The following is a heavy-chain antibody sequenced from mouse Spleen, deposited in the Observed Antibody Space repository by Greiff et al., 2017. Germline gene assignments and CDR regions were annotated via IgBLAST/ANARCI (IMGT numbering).Heavy chain of an antibody. Sequence: EVKLVESGGDLVKPGGSLKLSCAASGFTFSSYGMSWVRQTPDKRLEWVATISSGGSYTYYPDSVKGRFTISRDNAKNTLYLQMSSLKSEDTAMYYCARGDEWFAYWGQGTLVTVSA. CDR1: GFTFSSYG. V-gene: IGHV5-6*02. CDR3: ARGDEWFAY. CDR2: ISSGGSYT. J-gene: IGHJ3*01.